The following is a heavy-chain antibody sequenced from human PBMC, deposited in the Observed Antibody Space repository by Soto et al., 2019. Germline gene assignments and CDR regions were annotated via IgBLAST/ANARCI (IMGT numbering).Heavy chain of an antibody. J-gene: IGHJ4*02. CDR3: ARGVPNCSSSSCYFDF. D-gene: IGHD2-2*01. CDR2: ISGDGRTT. Sequence: GGSLRLSCAASGFTFSSHWMNWVRQGPGKGLVWVSRISGDGRTTSHADSVKGRFTISRDNAKNALYLQMNSLRVEDTAVYYCARGVPNCSSSSCYFDFWGQGILVTVSS. V-gene: IGHV3-74*01. CDR1: GFTFSSHW.